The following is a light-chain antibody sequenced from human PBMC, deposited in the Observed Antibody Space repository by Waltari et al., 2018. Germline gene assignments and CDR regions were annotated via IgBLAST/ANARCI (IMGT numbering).Light chain of an antibody. J-gene: IGKJ4*01. CDR2: AAS. CDR3: QQSYSTLRA. Sequence: DIQMTQSPSSLYASLGDRVTITCRASQSISSSLNWYQPKQGKAPELLIYAASSLQSGVPSRFSGGGSGTDFTLTISSLQPEDFATYYCQQSYSTLRAFGGGTKVEIK. V-gene: IGKV1-39*01. CDR1: QSISSS.